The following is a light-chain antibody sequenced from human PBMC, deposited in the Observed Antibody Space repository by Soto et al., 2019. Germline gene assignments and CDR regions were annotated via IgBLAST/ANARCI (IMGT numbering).Light chain of an antibody. Sequence: HSVLTQPPSVSEAPRQRVTISCSGSSSNIGNNAVNWYQQLPGKAPKLLIYYDDLLPSGVSDRFSGSKSGTSASLAISGLQFEDEVYYYCAAWDDSLNGHVFGTGTKVTAL. CDR2: YDD. CDR1: SSNIGNNA. V-gene: IGLV1-36*01. J-gene: IGLJ1*01. CDR3: AAWDDSLNGHV.